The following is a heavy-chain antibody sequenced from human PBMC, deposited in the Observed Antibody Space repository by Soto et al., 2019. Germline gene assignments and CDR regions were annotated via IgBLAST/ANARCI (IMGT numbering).Heavy chain of an antibody. Sequence: PSETMSLTCTVAGGSFSSYYWSWIRQPPGKGLEWIGHIYYSGTTNYNPSLKGRVTMSVDTSKSQFSLRLSSVTAADTAVYYCARPAASADDGFDVWGQGTMVTVSS. V-gene: IGHV4-59*08. J-gene: IGHJ3*01. CDR3: ARPAASADDGFDV. D-gene: IGHD2-2*01. CDR1: GGSFSSYY. CDR2: IYYSGTT.